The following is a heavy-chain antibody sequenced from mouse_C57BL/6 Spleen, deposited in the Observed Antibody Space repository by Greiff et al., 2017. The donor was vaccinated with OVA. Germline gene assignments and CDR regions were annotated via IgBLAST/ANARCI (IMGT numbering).Heavy chain of an antibody. CDR2: IDPSDSYT. CDR3: ARRGCDYYGSSYVNYAMDY. Sequence: QVQLKQPGAELVMPGASVKLSCKASGYTFTSYWMHWVKQRPGQGLEWIGEIDPSDSYTNYNQKFKGKSTLTVDKSSSTAYMQLSSLTSEDSAFYYCARRGCDYYGSSYVNYAMDYWGQGTSVTVSS. CDR1: GYTFTSYW. J-gene: IGHJ4*01. D-gene: IGHD1-1*01. V-gene: IGHV1-69*01.